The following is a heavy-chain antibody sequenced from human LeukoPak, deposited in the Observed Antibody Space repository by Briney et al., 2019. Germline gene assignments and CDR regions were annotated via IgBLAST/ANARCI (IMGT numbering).Heavy chain of an antibody. CDR2: IFYSRST. D-gene: IGHD6-13*01. Sequence: SETLSLTCAVFGGSFSNYYLHWIRQPPGKGLEWIGSIFYSRSTYYNPSLKSRVTISVDASKTQFSLKLSSVTAADTAVYYCAKQQLVRCFDYWGQGTLVTVSS. V-gene: IGHV4-39*01. CDR1: GGSFSNYY. CDR3: AKQQLVRCFDY. J-gene: IGHJ4*02.